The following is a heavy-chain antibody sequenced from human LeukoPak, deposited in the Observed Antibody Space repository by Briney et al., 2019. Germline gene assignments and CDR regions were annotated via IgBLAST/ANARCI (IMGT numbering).Heavy chain of an antibody. D-gene: IGHD4-17*01. CDR2: ISGDAANT. J-gene: IGHJ4*02. CDR3: TKTTGLWLGSGSGAFAS. V-gene: IGHV3-23*01. Sequence: GGSLRLSCAASGFTFSGYGMSWVRQAPGKGLEWVSGISGDAANTYYADSVKGRFTISRDNSKNTLYLQMSSLRAEDTAAYYCTKTTGLWLGSGSGAFASWGQGTLVTVSS. CDR1: GFTFSGYG.